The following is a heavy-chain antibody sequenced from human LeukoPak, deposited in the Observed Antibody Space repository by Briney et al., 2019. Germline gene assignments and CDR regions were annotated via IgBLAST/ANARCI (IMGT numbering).Heavy chain of an antibody. CDR3: ARPIAVAGQYYFDY. V-gene: IGHV3-30-3*01. CDR2: ISYDGSNK. J-gene: IGHJ4*02. Sequence: GSLRLSCAASGFTFSSYAMHWVRQAPGKGLEWVAVISYDGSNKYYADSVKGRFTISRDNSKNTLYLQMNSLRAEDTAVYYCARPIAVAGQYYFDYWGQGTLVTVSS. CDR1: GFTFSSYA. D-gene: IGHD6-19*01.